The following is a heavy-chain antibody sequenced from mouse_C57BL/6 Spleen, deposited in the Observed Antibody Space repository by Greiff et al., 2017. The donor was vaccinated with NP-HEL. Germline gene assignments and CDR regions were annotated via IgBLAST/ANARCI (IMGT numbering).Heavy chain of an antibody. V-gene: IGHV1-81*01. J-gene: IGHJ3*01. CDR3: ARSKGLTGGFAY. Sequence: QVHVKQSGAELARPGASVKLSCKASGYTFTSYGISWVKQRTGQGLEWIGEIYPRSGNTYYNEKFKGKATLTADKSSSTAYMELRSLTSEDSAVYFCARSKGLTGGFAYWGQGTLVTVSA. D-gene: IGHD4-1*01. CDR1: GYTFTSYG. CDR2: IYPRSGNT.